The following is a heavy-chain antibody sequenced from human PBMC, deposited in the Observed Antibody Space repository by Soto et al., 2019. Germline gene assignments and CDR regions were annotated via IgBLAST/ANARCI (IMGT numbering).Heavy chain of an antibody. V-gene: IGHV1-69*02. CDR2: INPILSMS. CDR3: ASSYGSGYRAFDY. CDR1: GDTFTVYS. J-gene: IGHJ4*02. D-gene: IGHD3-10*01. Sequence: QVQLVQSGAEVKKPGSSVRVSCKASGDTFTVYSINWVRQAPGLGLEWLGRINPILSMSNYAQRFQGRVTMPADKATSTAYMELSSLRSEDTAMYYWASSYGSGYRAFDYWGQGALVTVSS.